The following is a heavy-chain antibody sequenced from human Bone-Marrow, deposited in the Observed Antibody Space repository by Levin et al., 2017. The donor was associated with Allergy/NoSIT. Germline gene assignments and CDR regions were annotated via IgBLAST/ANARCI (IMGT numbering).Heavy chain of an antibody. Sequence: PGGSLRLSCVASGFTFSRYGMHWVRQAPGKGLEWVAVISYDGNTEYYADSVKGRFTISRDNSENTVFLQMNSLRPEDTAVYYCTRGDIVVMLSSTSWFDPWGQGTLVTVSS. CDR1: GFTFSRYG. J-gene: IGHJ5*02. V-gene: IGHV3-30*03. CDR2: ISYDGNTE. D-gene: IGHD2-15*01. CDR3: TRGDIVVMLSSTSWFDP.